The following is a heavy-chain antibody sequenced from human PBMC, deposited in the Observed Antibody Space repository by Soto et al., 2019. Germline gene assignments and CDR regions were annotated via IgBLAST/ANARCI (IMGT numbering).Heavy chain of an antibody. D-gene: IGHD2-2*01. Sequence: QVQLVQSGAEVKKPGSSVKVSCKASGDTFNNYVVNWVRQAPGQGLEWLGGILPIFATANYAQKFQGRVTITADKSTRTAYMELTSLRSEDTAVYYCAGRCDCTTCLGHFDYWGQGTLVTVAS. V-gene: IGHV1-69*06. J-gene: IGHJ4*02. CDR1: GDTFNNYV. CDR2: ILPIFATA. CDR3: AGRCDCTTCLGHFDY.